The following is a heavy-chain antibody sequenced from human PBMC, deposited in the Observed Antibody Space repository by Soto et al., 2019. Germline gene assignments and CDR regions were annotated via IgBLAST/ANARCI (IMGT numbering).Heavy chain of an antibody. D-gene: IGHD2-15*01. V-gene: IGHV1-3*01. Sequence: ASVKVSCKASGYTFTSYTMHWVRQAPGQRLEWMGWINAGNGNTKHSQKFQGRVTISRDTFASTAYMELSSLRSEDTAVYYCARDIVVVVAASYYYSGMDVWGQGTTVTVSS. CDR1: GYTFTSYT. CDR3: ARDIVVVVAASYYYSGMDV. CDR2: INAGNGNT. J-gene: IGHJ6*02.